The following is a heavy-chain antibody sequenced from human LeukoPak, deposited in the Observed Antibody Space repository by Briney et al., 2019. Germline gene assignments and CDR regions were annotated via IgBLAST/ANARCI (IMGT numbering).Heavy chain of an antibody. Sequence: SETLSLTCAVSGGSISSYYWIWIRQPPGKGLEWIGYIYYSGITNYNPSLKSRVTISVDTSKNQFSLKLSSVTAADTAVYYWARPLYGGYAGFFDYGGREPRVPVPS. CDR1: GGSISSYY. CDR2: IYYSGIT. D-gene: IGHD5-12*01. J-gene: IGHJ4*02. V-gene: IGHV4-59*08. CDR3: ARPLYGGYAGFFDY.